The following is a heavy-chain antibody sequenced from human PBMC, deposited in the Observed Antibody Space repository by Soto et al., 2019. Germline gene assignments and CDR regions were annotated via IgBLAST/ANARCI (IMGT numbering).Heavy chain of an antibody. D-gene: IGHD1-1*01. J-gene: IGHJ6*02. V-gene: IGHV3-53*02. CDR2: IYSGGST. Sequence: EVQLVETGGGLIQPGGSLRLSCAASGFTVSSNYMSWVRQAPGKGLEWVSVIYSGGSTYYADSVKGRFTISRDNSKNTLYLQMNSLRAEDTAVYYCARVAGTTFHYYGMDVWGQGTTVTVSS. CDR1: GFTVSSNY. CDR3: ARVAGTTFHYYGMDV.